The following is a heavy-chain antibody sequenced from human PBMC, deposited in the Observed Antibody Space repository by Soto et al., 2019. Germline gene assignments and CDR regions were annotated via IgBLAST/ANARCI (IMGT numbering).Heavy chain of an antibody. CDR2: IYYNGAT. CDR3: ARESRCVNGACGNVFDI. V-gene: IGHV4-59*12. CDR1: GDSMNSYF. Sequence: SETLSLTCTVSGDSMNSYFWNWIRQPPGKGLEWIGYIYYNGATTYNPSLQTRITISVDTSKRQFSLNLNSVTAADTAVYYCARESRCVNGACGNVFDIWGRGTKVTVSS. D-gene: IGHD2-8*01. J-gene: IGHJ3*02.